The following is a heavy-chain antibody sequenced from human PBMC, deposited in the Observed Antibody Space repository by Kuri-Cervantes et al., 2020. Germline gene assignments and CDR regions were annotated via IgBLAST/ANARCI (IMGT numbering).Heavy chain of an antibody. Sequence: GGSLRLACAASGFTFSSHWMHWVRQAPGKGLEWVAVISYDGSNKYYADSVKGRFTISRDKSKNTLYLQMNSLRAEDTAVYYCARGTYHTKGVPADYWGQGTLVTVSS. J-gene: IGHJ4*02. CDR2: ISYDGSNK. V-gene: IGHV3-30-3*01. D-gene: IGHD1-1*01. CDR1: GFTFSSHW. CDR3: ARGTYHTKGVPADY.